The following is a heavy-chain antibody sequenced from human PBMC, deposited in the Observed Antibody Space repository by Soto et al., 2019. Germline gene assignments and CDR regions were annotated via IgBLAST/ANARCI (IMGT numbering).Heavy chain of an antibody. V-gene: IGHV4-39*01. CDR3: ARLGPDYVWGSL. J-gene: IGHJ4*02. CDR1: GGSISSSSYY. CDR2: IYYSGST. Sequence: PSETLSLTCTVSGGSISSSSYYWGWIRQPPGKGLEWIGSIYYSGSTYYNPSLKSRVTISVDTSKNQFSLKLSSVTAADTAVYYCARLGPDYVWGSLWGQGTLVTVSS. D-gene: IGHD3-16*01.